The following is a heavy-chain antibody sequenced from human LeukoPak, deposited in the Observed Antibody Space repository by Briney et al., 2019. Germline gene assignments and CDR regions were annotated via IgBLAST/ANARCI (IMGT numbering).Heavy chain of an antibody. CDR1: GYTFNSYG. CDR3: ARVGQWLVRGAFDI. D-gene: IGHD6-19*01. V-gene: IGHV1-18*04. Sequence: ASVKVSCKASGYTFNSYGISWVRQAPGQGLEWMGWISAYNGNTNYAQKLQGRVTMTTDTSTSTAYMELRSLRSDDTAVYYCARVGQWLVRGAFDIWGQGTMVTVSS. J-gene: IGHJ3*02. CDR2: ISAYNGNT.